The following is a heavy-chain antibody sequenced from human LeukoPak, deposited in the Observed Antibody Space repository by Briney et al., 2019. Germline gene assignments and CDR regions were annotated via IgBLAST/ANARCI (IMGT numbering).Heavy chain of an antibody. CDR2: MNPNSGNT. V-gene: IGHV1-8*01. CDR1: GYTFTSYD. D-gene: IGHD6-19*01. CDR3: ARGSFSSGWYDY. J-gene: IGHJ4*02. Sequence: GASVKVSCKASGYTFTSYDINWVRQAPGQGLEWMGWMNPNSGNTGYAQKFQGRVTITRNTSISTAYMELSSLRSEDTAVYYCARGSFSSGWYDYWGQGTLVTVSS.